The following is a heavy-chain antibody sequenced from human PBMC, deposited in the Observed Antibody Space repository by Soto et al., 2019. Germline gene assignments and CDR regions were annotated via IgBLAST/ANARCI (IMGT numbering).Heavy chain of an antibody. CDR2: TIPVFNTA. CDR1: GGTLSDHG. Sequence: QVQLEQSGAEVKKPGSSVKVSCKASGGTLSDHGVAWLRQAPGQGLEWMGGTIPVFNTANYEQKFQGRVTVTADKFTNIAYMELSSLRSEDTAFYFCARGVYGSGNYYTGPSAFDIWGQGTVVIVSS. V-gene: IGHV1-69*06. D-gene: IGHD3-10*01. CDR3: ARGVYGSGNYYTGPSAFDI. J-gene: IGHJ3*02.